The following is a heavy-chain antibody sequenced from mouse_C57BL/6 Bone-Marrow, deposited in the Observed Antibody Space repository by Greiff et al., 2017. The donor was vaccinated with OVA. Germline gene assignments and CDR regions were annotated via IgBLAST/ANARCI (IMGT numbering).Heavy chain of an antibody. CDR3: ASPHYYGSSYGFAY. CDR1: GFNIKDYY. J-gene: IGHJ3*01. D-gene: IGHD1-1*01. V-gene: IGHV14-2*01. Sequence: VQLQQSGAELVKPGASVKLSCTASGFNIKDYYMHWVKQRTEQGLEWIGRIDPEDGETKYAPTFQGKATITADTSSNTAYLQLSSLTSEDTAVYYCASPHYYGSSYGFAYWGQGTLVTVSA. CDR2: IDPEDGET.